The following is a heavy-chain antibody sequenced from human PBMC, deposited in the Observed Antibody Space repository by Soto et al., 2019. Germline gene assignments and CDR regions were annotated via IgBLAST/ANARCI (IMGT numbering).Heavy chain of an antibody. J-gene: IGHJ5*02. Sequence: GGSLRLSCAASGFTFSSYALSWVRQGPGKGLEWVSGISGSGDSKHYSDSLKGRFTISRDNAKRSLYLQMMSLTAEDTAIYYCVRGGGGGLFDPWGQGTMVTVSS. CDR3: VRGGGGGLFDP. V-gene: IGHV3-23*01. D-gene: IGHD2-15*01. CDR1: GFTFSSYA. CDR2: ISGSGDSK.